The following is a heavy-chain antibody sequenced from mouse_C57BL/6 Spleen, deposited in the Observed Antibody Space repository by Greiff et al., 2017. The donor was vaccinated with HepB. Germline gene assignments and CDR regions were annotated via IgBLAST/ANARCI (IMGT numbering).Heavy chain of an antibody. CDR1: GYAFSSSW. CDR2: IYPGDGDT. J-gene: IGHJ3*01. D-gene: IGHD2-1*01. CDR3: ANYGNYWA. V-gene: IGHV1-82*01. Sequence: VQLQQSGPELVKPGASVKISCKASGYAFSSSWMNWVKQRPGKGLEWIGRIYPGDGDTNYNGKFKGKATLTADKSSSTAYMQLSSLTSEDSAVYFCANYGNYWAWGQGTLVTVSA.